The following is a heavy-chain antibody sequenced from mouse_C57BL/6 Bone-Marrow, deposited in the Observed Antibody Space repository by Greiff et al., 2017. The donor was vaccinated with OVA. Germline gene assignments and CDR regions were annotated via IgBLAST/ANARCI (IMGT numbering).Heavy chain of an antibody. CDR3: AIGTGRRFAY. CDR2: IHPSDSDT. J-gene: IGHJ3*01. D-gene: IGHD4-1*01. Sequence: VQLQQPGAELVKPGASVKVSCKASGYTFTSYWMHWVKQRPGQGLEWIGRIHPSDSDTNYNQKFKGKPPLTVAKSSSTAYMQLSSLTSEDSAVYCCAIGTGRRFAYWGQGTLVTVSA. V-gene: IGHV1-74*01. CDR1: GYTFTSYW.